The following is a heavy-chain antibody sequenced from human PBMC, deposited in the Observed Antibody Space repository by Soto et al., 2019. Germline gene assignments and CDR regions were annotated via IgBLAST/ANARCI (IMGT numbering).Heavy chain of an antibody. CDR1: GFTFSNAW. V-gene: IGHV3-15*07. D-gene: IGHD3-22*01. J-gene: IGHJ4*01. CDR2: VKSKNDGGTT. CDR3: TTDSYITSIIVRFDY. Sequence: GGSLRLSCAASGFTFSNAWVNWVRPAPGEGVEWVGRVKSKNDGGTTDFAAPVKGRFAISRDDSKNMVYLEMNSLQTEDTAIYYCTTDSYITSIIVRFDYWGHGTLVTVSS.